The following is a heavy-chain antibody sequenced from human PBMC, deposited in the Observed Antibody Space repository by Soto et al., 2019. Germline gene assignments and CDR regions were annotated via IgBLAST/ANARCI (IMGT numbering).Heavy chain of an antibody. CDR2: ITGSGGTT. CDR3: GGSTAMPPLDY. V-gene: IGHV3-23*01. J-gene: IGHJ4*02. Sequence: QLLESGGGLVQPGGSLRLSCAASTFTFSSYAMSWVRQAPGKGLEWVSAITGSGGTTYYTDSVKGRFTISRDNSKSTLYLQMNSLRAEDTAVYYGGGSTAMPPLDYWGQGTLVTVSS. CDR1: TFTFSSYA. D-gene: IGHD5-18*01.